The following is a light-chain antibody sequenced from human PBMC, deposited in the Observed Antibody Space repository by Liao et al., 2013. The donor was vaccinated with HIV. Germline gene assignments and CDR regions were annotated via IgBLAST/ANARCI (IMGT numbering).Light chain of an antibody. CDR1: NIGSKS. V-gene: IGLV3-21*01. CDR3: QAFDNSAGWV. J-gene: IGLJ3*02. CDR2: QDV. Sequence: SYELTQPPSVSVAPGKTATITCAGNNIGSKSVHWYQQKPGQAPVLVIYQDVKRPSGIPERFSASNSGDTATLTITGTQALDEADYYCQAFDNSAGWVFGGGTKLAVL.